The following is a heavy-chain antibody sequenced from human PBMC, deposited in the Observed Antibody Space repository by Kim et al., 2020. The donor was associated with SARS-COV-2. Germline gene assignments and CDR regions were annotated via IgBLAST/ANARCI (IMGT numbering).Heavy chain of an antibody. Sequence: SETRSLTCTVSGGSISSSNYYWGWIRQPPGKGLEWIGYIYYSGNTYYNPSLKSRFTVSVDTSKNQFSLKLSSVTAADTAVYYCARTIAGRPEAFDIWGQGTMVTLPS. V-gene: IGHV4-39*01. CDR1: GGSISSSNYY. CDR3: ARTIAGRPEAFDI. J-gene: IGHJ3*02. CDR2: IYYSGNT. D-gene: IGHD6-6*01.